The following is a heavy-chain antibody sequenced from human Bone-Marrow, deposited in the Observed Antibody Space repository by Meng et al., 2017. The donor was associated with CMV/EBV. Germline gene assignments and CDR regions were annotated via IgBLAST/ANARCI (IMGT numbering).Heavy chain of an antibody. CDR1: GYTFTGYY. CDR3: ARGRRGYSYGSSFDY. D-gene: IGHD5-18*01. V-gene: IGHV1-69*10. CDR2: INPILGIA. Sequence: SVKVSCKASGYTFTGYYMHWVRQAPGQGLEWMGWINPILGIANYAQKFQGRVTITTDESTSTAYMELSSLRSEDTAVYYCARGRRGYSYGSSFDYWGQGTLVTVSS. J-gene: IGHJ4*02.